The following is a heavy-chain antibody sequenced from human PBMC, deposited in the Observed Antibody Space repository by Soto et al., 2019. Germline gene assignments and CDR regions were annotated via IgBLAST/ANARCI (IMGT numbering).Heavy chain of an antibody. CDR3: AKTRPRDYGAYVGFWWRSQTQLGTRYMDV. D-gene: IGHD4-17*01. CDR2: ISSSDGGT. Sequence: EVQLLESGGGLVQPGGSLRLSCAASGFTFNNYAMTWVRQAPGKGLEWVSTISSSDGGTYYADSVKGRFTISRDNSKNSLYLQMNSLRAEDTAFYYCAKTRPRDYGAYVGFWWRSQTQLGTRYMDVWVKGSTVTVSS. J-gene: IGHJ6*03. CDR1: GFTFNNYA. V-gene: IGHV3-23*01.